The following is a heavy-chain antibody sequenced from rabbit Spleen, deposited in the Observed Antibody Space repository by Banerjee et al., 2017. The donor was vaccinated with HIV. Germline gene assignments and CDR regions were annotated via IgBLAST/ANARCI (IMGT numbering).Heavy chain of an antibody. J-gene: IGHJ6*01. D-gene: IGHD8-1*01. CDR2: IYSSSSGST. CDR3: ARDTGSSFSTYGMDL. V-gene: IGHV1S40*01. CDR1: GFSFSSNYY. Sequence: QSLEESGGGLVQPEGSLTLTSTASGFSFSSNYYMCWVRQAPGKGLEWIACIYSSSSGSTYYASWAKGRFTCSKTSSTTVTLQMTSLTAADTATYFCARDTGSSFSTYGMDLWGPGTLVTVS.